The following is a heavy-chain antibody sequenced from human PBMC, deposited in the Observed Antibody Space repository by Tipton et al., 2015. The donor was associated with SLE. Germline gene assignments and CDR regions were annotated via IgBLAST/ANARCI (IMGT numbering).Heavy chain of an antibody. J-gene: IGHJ4*02. CDR2: ISSSSSTI. CDR3: ARDDTSSSDY. V-gene: IGHV3-48*01. D-gene: IGHD6-6*01. Sequence: GSLRLSCAASGFTFRNFGMHWVRQTPGKGLEWVSYISSSSSTIYYADSVKGRFTISRDNAKNSLYLQMNSLRAEDTALYYCARDDTSSSDYWGQGTLVTVSS. CDR1: GFTFRNFG.